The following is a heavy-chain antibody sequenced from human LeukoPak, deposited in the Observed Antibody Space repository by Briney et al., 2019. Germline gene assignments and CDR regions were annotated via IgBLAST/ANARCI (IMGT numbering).Heavy chain of an antibody. J-gene: IGHJ5*02. Sequence: SVKVSCKASGGTFSSYAISWVRQAPGQGLEWMGGIIPIFGTANYAQKFQGRVTITVDESTSTAYMELSSLRSEDTAVYYCATDAYYGDYEGGWFDPWGQGTLVTVSS. CDR1: GGTFSSYA. V-gene: IGHV1-69*13. CDR3: ATDAYYGDYEGGWFDP. CDR2: IIPIFGTA. D-gene: IGHD4-17*01.